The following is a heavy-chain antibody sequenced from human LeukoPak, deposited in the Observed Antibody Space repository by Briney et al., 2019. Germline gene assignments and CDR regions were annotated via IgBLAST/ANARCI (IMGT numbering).Heavy chain of an antibody. Sequence: GGSLRLSCAASGFTFSTHNMNWVRQTPGKGLEWVSYISGASDNIHYADSVKGRFTISRDSSKNTLFLQMNRLRPEDAAVYYCAKAPVTTCRGAFCYPFDYWGLGTLVTVSS. D-gene: IGHD2-15*01. CDR1: GFTFSTHN. V-gene: IGHV3-48*01. CDR2: ISGASDNI. CDR3: AKAPVTTCRGAFCYPFDY. J-gene: IGHJ4*02.